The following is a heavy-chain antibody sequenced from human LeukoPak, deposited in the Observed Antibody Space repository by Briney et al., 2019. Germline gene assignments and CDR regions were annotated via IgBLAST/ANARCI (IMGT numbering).Heavy chain of an antibody. Sequence: SETLSLTCTVSGGSISSSIYYWGWIRQPPGKGLEWIGSIYYTGSTYFNPSLKNRVTISVGTSKNHFSLELSSMTAADTAVYYCAKQEAVTATYFYGMDVWGQGTTVTVSS. V-gene: IGHV4-39*01. CDR3: AKQEAVTATYFYGMDV. D-gene: IGHD2-21*02. J-gene: IGHJ6*02. CDR1: GGSISSSIYY. CDR2: IYYTGST.